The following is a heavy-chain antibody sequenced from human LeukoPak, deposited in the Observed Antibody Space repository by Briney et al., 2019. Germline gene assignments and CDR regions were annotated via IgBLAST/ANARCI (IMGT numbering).Heavy chain of an antibody. D-gene: IGHD6-19*01. Sequence: ASVKVSCKASGYTFTGYYIHWVRQAPGQGLEWMGWMNPNSGGTNYAQKFQGRVTMTRDTSISTAYMELSRLRSDDTAVYYCARVAVAGQSVFDYWGQGTLVTVSS. CDR3: ARVAVAGQSVFDY. CDR2: MNPNSGGT. J-gene: IGHJ4*02. V-gene: IGHV1-2*02. CDR1: GYTFTGYY.